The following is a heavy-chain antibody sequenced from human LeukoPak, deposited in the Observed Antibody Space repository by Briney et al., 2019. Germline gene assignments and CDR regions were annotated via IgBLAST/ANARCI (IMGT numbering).Heavy chain of an antibody. CDR3: ARLDPAGTGDY. D-gene: IGHD6-13*01. V-gene: IGHV4-39*01. Sequence: PSETLSLTRTVSGGSISSSIYYWGWLRHPPGKGLEWIGSIYYSGSTYYNPSLKSRVTISVDTSKNQFSLKLSSVTAADTAVYYCARLDPAGTGDYWGQGTLVTVSS. CDR1: GGSISSSIYY. J-gene: IGHJ4*02. CDR2: IYYSGST.